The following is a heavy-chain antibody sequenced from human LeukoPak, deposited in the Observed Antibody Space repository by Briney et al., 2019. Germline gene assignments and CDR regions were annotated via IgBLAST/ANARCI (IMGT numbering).Heavy chain of an antibody. CDR3: AREGASISSYSSSWYSN. Sequence: GGSLRLSCAASGVTFSIYGMNCVRQAPGKGLEWVSYIRSSRSTIYYADSVKGRFTISRDNSKNSLYLQMNSLRAEDTAVYYCAREGASISSYSSSWYSNWGQGTLVTVSS. J-gene: IGHJ4*02. CDR2: IRSSRSTI. V-gene: IGHV3-48*01. D-gene: IGHD6-13*01. CDR1: GVTFSIYG.